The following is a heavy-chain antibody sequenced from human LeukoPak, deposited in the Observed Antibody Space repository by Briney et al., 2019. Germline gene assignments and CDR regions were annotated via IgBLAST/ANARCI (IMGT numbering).Heavy chain of an antibody. J-gene: IGHJ3*02. D-gene: IGHD3-22*01. V-gene: IGHV4-61*01. Sequence: SETLSLTCTGSGGSVSSGSYYWSWIRQPPGKGLEWIGYIYYSGSTNYNPSLKSRVTVSVDTSKNQFSLKLSSVTAADTAVYYCARVGYYDSSGYYRDAFDIWGQGTMVTVSS. CDR2: IYYSGST. CDR3: ARVGYYDSSGYYRDAFDI. CDR1: GGSVSSGSYY.